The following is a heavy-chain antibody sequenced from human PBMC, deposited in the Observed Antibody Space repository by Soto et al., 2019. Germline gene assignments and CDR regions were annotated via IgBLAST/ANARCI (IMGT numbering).Heavy chain of an antibody. J-gene: IGHJ4*02. V-gene: IGHV1-69*01. D-gene: IGHD2-15*01. CDR1: GGTFSSYA. CDR2: ITPIIGTA. CDR3: ARATKGGCCSGGSGHSFDY. Sequence: QVQVVQSGAEVKKPGSSVKVSCKASGGTFSSYAVRWVRQAPGQGREWMVGITPIIGTAEYAEKFQGRVTIIADESTRTAYMELSSLSSEDTALYYCARATKGGCCSGGSGHSFDYWGQGTLVSVSS.